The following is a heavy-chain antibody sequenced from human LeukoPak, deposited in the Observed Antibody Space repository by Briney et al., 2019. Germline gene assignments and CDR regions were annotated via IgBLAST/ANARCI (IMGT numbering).Heavy chain of an antibody. CDR3: AKDLSGYYDSSGYFDY. CDR2: ISWNSGSI. J-gene: IGHJ4*02. CDR1: GFTFDDYA. D-gene: IGHD3-22*01. Sequence: GRSLRLSCAASGFTFDDYAMHWVRQAPGKGLEWVSGISWNSGSIGYADSVKGRFTISRDNAQNSLYLQMNSLRAEDTALYYCAKDLSGYYDSSGYFDYWGQGTLVTVSS. V-gene: IGHV3-9*01.